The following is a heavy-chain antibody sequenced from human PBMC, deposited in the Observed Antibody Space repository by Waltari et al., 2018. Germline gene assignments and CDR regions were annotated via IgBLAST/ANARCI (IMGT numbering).Heavy chain of an antibody. Sequence: EVQLVESWGGLVQPGGSLRLSCAASGFTFSSYWMSWVRQAPGKGLEWVANIKQDGSEKYYGDSVKGRFTISRDNAKNSLYLQMNSLRAEDTAVYYCARERIAAADNYFDYWGQGTLVTVSS. CDR2: IKQDGSEK. CDR1: GFTFSSYW. D-gene: IGHD6-13*01. J-gene: IGHJ4*02. V-gene: IGHV3-7*01. CDR3: ARERIAAADNYFDY.